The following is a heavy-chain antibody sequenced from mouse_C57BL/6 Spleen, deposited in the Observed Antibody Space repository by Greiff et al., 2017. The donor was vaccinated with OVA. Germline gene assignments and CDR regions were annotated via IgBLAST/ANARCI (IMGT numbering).Heavy chain of an antibody. CDR1: GFTFSDYY. CDR3: SRGCYYAMDY. V-gene: IGHV5-12*01. CDR2: ISNGGGST. Sequence: EVQGVESGGGLVQPGGSLKLSCAASGFTFSDYYMYWVRQTPEKRLEWVAYISNGGGSTYYPDTVKGRFTISRDNAKNTLYLQMSRLKSEDTAMYYCSRGCYYAMDYWGQGTSVTVSS. J-gene: IGHJ4*01.